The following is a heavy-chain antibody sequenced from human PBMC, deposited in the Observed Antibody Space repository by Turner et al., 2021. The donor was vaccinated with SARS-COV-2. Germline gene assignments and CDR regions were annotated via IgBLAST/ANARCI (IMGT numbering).Heavy chain of an antibody. Sequence: EVQLVESGGGLVQPRGSLRLSWAPSGSLFSDYWRDWVRQAPGKGLGWVASIKQDGNEKYSVDSVKGRFTISRDNAKNSLYLQMNSLRAEDTAVYYCARNRGYSSFDYWGQGTLVAVSS. V-gene: IGHV3-7*04. CDR1: GSLFSDYW. J-gene: IGHJ4*02. CDR2: IKQDGNEK. D-gene: IGHD5-18*01. CDR3: ARNRGYSSFDY.